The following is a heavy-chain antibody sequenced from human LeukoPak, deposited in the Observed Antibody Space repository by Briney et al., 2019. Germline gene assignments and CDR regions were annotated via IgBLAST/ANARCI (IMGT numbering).Heavy chain of an antibody. D-gene: IGHD4-11*01. CDR2: IHSSGTT. V-gene: IGHV4-30-4*08. J-gene: IGHJ4*02. CDR3: ARRATLTLGCFDY. Sequence: SETLSLTCTVSGGSISSGDYYWTWIRQSPGKGLEWIGYIHSSGTTYSNPSLRSRVTISVDTSKNQFSLKLNSVTAADPALYYCARRATLTLGCFDYWGQGTLVTVSS. CDR1: GGSISSGDYY.